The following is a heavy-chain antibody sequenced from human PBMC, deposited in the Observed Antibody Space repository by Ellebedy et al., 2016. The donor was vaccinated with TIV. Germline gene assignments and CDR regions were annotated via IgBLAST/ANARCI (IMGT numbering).Heavy chain of an antibody. Sequence: SETLSLXXAVYGGSFSGYYWSWVRQSPGKGLEWIGEINHSGSTNYNPSLKSRVTISVDTSKNQFSLKLSSVTAADTAVYYCARGRHGKTGDYWGQGTLVTVSS. J-gene: IGHJ4*02. D-gene: IGHD1-14*01. CDR1: GGSFSGYY. CDR3: ARGRHGKTGDY. V-gene: IGHV4-34*01. CDR2: INHSGST.